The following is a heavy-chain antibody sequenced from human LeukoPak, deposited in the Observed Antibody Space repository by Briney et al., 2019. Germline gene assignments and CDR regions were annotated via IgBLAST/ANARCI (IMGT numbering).Heavy chain of an antibody. CDR2: INSDGSST. CDR1: GFTFRNYW. Sequence: PGGSLRLSCAASGFTFRNYWMHWVRQAAGKGLVWVSRINSDGSSTTYADSVKGRFTISRDNAKNSLYLQMNSLRAEDTAVYYCARVGEYCSGGNCYSDYWGQGTLVTVSS. V-gene: IGHV3-74*01. CDR3: ARVGEYCSGGNCYSDY. D-gene: IGHD2-15*01. J-gene: IGHJ4*02.